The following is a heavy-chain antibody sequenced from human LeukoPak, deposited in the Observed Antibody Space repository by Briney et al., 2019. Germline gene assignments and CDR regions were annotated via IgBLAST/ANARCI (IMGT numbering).Heavy chain of an antibody. V-gene: IGHV3-30*18. CDR3: AKDFPYYYDSSGYQSDAFDI. D-gene: IGHD3-22*01. Sequence: SGGSLRLSCVASGYTFSGYGMHWVRQAPGKGLEWVAVISYDGSNKYYADSVKGRFTISRDNSKNTLYLQMNSLRAEDTAVYYCAKDFPYYYDSSGYQSDAFDIWGQGTMVTVSS. CDR2: ISYDGSNK. CDR1: GYTFSGYG. J-gene: IGHJ3*02.